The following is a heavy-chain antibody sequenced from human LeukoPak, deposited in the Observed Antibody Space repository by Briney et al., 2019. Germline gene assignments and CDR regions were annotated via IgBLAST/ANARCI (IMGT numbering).Heavy chain of an antibody. Sequence: SVKVSCKASGGTFTSYAISWVRQAPGQGHEWMGGIIPIFGTANYAQTFQGRVTITADKSTSTAYMELSSLRSEDTAVYYCARTYYDIFTAPGDYYYYYMDVWGKGTTVTISS. J-gene: IGHJ6*03. CDR1: GGTFTSYA. D-gene: IGHD3-9*01. V-gene: IGHV1-69*06. CDR2: IIPIFGTA. CDR3: ARTYYDIFTAPGDYYYYYMDV.